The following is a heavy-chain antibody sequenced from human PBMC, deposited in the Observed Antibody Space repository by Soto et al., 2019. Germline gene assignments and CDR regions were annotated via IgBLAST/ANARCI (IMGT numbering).Heavy chain of an antibody. CDR3: ARVHCSGGSCNSPSDYMDV. CDR2: IKQDGSEK. D-gene: IGHD2-15*01. J-gene: IGHJ6*03. CDR1: GFTFSSYW. Sequence: GGSLRLSCAASGFTFSSYWMSWVRQAPGKGLEWVANIKQDGSEKYYVDSVKGRFTISRDNAKNSLYLQMNSLRAEDTAVYYCARVHCSGGSCNSPSDYMDVWGKGTTVTVSS. V-gene: IGHV3-7*01.